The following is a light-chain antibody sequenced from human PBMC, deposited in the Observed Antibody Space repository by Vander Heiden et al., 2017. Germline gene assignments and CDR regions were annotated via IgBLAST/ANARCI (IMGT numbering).Light chain of an antibody. Sequence: DTQMTQSPSTLSASVGDTVTITCRASQSVSNWLAWYQQKPGKAPKLLIYKASFVESGVPSRFSGSGSGTEFTLTISSLQPDDFATYYCQQYNNYWTFGQGTKVEIK. V-gene: IGKV1-5*03. CDR3: QQYNNYWT. J-gene: IGKJ1*01. CDR2: KAS. CDR1: QSVSNW.